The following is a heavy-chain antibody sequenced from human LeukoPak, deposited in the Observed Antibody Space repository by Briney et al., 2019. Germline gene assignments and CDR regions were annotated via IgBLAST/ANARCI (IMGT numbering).Heavy chain of an antibody. D-gene: IGHD3-22*01. CDR3: ARGSSGYYFDY. CDR2: INPNSGGT. J-gene: IGHJ4*02. V-gene: IGHV1-2*02. Sequence: ASVKVSCKASGYTFTGYYMYWVRQPPGQGLEWMGWINPNSGGTNSAQKFQGRVTMTRDTSTSTAYMELSRLRSDDTAVYYCARGSSGYYFDYWGQGTLVTVSS. CDR1: GYTFTGYY.